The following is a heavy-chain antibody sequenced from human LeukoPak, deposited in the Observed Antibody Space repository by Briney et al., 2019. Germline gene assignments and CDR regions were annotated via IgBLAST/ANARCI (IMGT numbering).Heavy chain of an antibody. CDR1: GGTFSSYA. J-gene: IGHJ6*02. V-gene: IGHV1-69*04. D-gene: IGHD6-13*01. CDR2: IIPILGIA. CDR3: ASSIAAAGMSYYYGMDV. Sequence: SVKVSCKASGGTFSSYAISWVRQAPGQGLEWMGRIIPILGIANYAQKFQGRVTITADKSTSTAYMELSSLRSEDTAVYYCASSIAAAGMSYYYGMDVWGQGTTVTVS.